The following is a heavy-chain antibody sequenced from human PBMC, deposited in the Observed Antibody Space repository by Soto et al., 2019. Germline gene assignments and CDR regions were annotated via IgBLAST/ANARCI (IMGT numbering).Heavy chain of an antibody. CDR1: GFTFSNYA. V-gene: IGHV3-23*01. Sequence: EVQLLESGGGLVQPGGSLRLSCAASGFTFSNYAVTWVRQAPGKGLGWVSTISGSGGSTYYADSVKGRFTISRDNSKNTLNLKMKSLRVEDRAVYYCAREQGSSWYEIDYWGQGTLGTVSS. CDR2: ISGSGGST. J-gene: IGHJ4*02. D-gene: IGHD6-13*01. CDR3: AREQGSSWYEIDY.